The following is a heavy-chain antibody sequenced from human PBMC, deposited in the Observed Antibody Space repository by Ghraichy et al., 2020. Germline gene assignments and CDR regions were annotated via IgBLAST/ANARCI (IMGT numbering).Heavy chain of an antibody. CDR1: GGSVSSGSYY. J-gene: IGHJ4*02. CDR3: ARNYDILTGYYGDFDY. CDR2: IYYSGST. D-gene: IGHD3-9*01. V-gene: IGHV4-61*01. Sequence: SETLSLTCTVSGGSVSSGSYYWSWIRQPPGKGLEWIGYIYYSGSTNYNPSLESRVTISVDTSKNQFSLKLSSVTAADTAVYYCARNYDILTGYYGDFDYWGQGTLVTVYS.